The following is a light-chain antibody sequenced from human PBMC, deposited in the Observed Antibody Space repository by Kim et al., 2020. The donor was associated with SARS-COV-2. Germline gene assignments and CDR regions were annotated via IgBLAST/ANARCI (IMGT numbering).Light chain of an antibody. J-gene: IGKJ1*01. CDR2: DVS. V-gene: IGKV1-5*01. Sequence: SASMGDTVTITCRPSQKINTWLAWYQQKPGRAPTLLSSDVSRLEGGVPARFSGSGSGTEFTLTITDLQPDDFATYYCQQYSRYWTFGQGTKVDIK. CDR3: QQYSRYWT. CDR1: QKINTW.